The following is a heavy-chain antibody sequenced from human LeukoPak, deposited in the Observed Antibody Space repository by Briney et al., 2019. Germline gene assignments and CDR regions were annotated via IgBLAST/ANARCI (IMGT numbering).Heavy chain of an antibody. J-gene: IGHJ4*02. CDR3: ATSGWYLLPGVY. D-gene: IGHD6-19*01. Sequence: SETLSLTCTVSGGSLSDYYWGWICQPPGKGLEWIGSIYYSGSTYYDPSLESRVTISVDTSKNQFSLKLSSVTAADTAVYYCATSGWYLLPGVYWGQGTLVTVSS. V-gene: IGHV4-39*01. CDR2: IYYSGST. CDR1: GGSLSDYY.